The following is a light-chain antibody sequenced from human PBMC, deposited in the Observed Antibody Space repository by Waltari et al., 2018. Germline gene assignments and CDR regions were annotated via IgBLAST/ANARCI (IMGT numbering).Light chain of an antibody. V-gene: IGKV2-28*01. CDR2: LAS. Sequence: DIVMTQSPLSLPFTPGEPASIPCWSSQSLLHSNGYNYSDWYVKKPGQSPQLLIYLASNRASWVTDRFIGSGSGTDFTLKINRGGAEDVVIYYGVQGLQVPGTFGQGTRLEIK. J-gene: IGKJ5*01. CDR3: VQGLQVPGT. CDR1: QSLLHSNGYNY.